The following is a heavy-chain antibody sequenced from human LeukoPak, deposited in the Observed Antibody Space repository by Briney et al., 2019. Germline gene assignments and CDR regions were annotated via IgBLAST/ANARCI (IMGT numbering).Heavy chain of an antibody. D-gene: IGHD2-15*01. V-gene: IGHV4-39*07. CDR2: IYRSGST. CDR1: GGSISSSSYY. Sequence: SETLSLTCTVSGGSISSSSYYWGWIRQPPGKGLEWIGSIYRSGSTYYNPSLKSRVTISVDTSKNQFSLKLTSVTAADTAVYYCARVVVPGWFDPWGQGTLVTVSS. J-gene: IGHJ5*02. CDR3: ARVVVPGWFDP.